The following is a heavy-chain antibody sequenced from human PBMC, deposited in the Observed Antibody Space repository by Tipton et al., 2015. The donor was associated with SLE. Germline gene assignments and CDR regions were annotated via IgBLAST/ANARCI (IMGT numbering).Heavy chain of an antibody. CDR1: GVSLSSHY. J-gene: IGHJ5*02. CDR2: IHYSGTT. V-gene: IGHV4-59*11. CDR3: ARDRGPYTNWFDP. D-gene: IGHD1-14*01. Sequence: TLSLTCTVSGVSLSSHYWSWIRQSPGKGLEWIGYIHYSGTTNYNPSLRGRVTVSVDTSKNQFSLHLSSVTTADTALYYCARDRGPYTNWFDPWGQGTLVTVSS.